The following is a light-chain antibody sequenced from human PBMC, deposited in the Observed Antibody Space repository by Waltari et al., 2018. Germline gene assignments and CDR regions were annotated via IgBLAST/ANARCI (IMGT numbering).Light chain of an antibody. J-gene: IGKJ1*01. Sequence: IVLTQSPGSLSLSPGERATLSCRSSQGVSKYLAWYPQKPGQAPRLLIYHASSRATGIPDRFSGSGFGTDFSLTISRLEPEDFAVYYCQKYESLPSTFGQGTKV. CDR3: QKYESLPST. CDR1: QGVSKY. V-gene: IGKV3-20*01. CDR2: HAS.